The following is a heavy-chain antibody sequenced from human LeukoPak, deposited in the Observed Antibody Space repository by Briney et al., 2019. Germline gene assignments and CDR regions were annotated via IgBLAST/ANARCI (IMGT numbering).Heavy chain of an antibody. CDR2: IYRSGDT. J-gene: IGHJ4*02. CDR1: GFSISSDLY. Sequence: SETLSLTCTVSGFSISSDLYWGWIRQPPGKGLEWIGSIYRSGDTYYNPSLKSRVTISVDTSKNQFSLELRSVTAADTAVYYCARERSTGGIYWGQGTLVTVSS. V-gene: IGHV4-38-2*02. D-gene: IGHD2-15*01. CDR3: ARERSTGGIY.